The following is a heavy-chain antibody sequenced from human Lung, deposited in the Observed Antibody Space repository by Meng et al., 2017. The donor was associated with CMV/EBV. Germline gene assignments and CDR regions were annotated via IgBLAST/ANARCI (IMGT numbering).Heavy chain of an antibody. CDR2: IYHSGST. J-gene: IGHJ4*02. CDR3: ASFPPPGKQWLVTDY. V-gene: IGHV4-4*02. Sequence: QGQLQEAGPGLVRPSGPRSLTCAVSGGSVSSSNWWSWVRQPPGKGLEWIGEIYHSGSTNYNPSLKSRVTISVDKSKNQFSLKLSSVTAADTAVYYCASFPPPGKQWLVTDYWGQGTLVTVSS. D-gene: IGHD6-19*01. CDR1: GGSVSSSNW.